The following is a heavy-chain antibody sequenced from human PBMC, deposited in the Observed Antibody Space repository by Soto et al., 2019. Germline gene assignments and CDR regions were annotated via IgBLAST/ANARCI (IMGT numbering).Heavy chain of an antibody. V-gene: IGHV1-24*01. Sequence: ASVKVSCKVSGYTLTELSMHWVRQAPGKGLEWMGGFDPEDGETIYAQKFQGRVTMTEDTSTDTAYMELSSLRSEDTAVYYCATVAYCGGDCLYYFDYWGQGTLVTVSS. CDR2: FDPEDGET. CDR3: ATVAYCGGDCLYYFDY. CDR1: GYTLTELS. J-gene: IGHJ4*02. D-gene: IGHD2-21*01.